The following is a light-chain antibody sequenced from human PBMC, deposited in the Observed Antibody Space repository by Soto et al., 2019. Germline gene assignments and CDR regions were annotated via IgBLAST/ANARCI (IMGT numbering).Light chain of an antibody. Sequence: QSALTQPASVSGSPGQSITISCTGTSSDIGEENYVSWYQQHPGKVPKLILYEVSKRPSGVPDRFSGSRSGNTASLTVSGLQAEEEADYYCSSFAGSPVVFGGGTSLTVL. CDR3: SSFAGSPVV. CDR1: SSDIGEENY. V-gene: IGLV2-8*01. CDR2: EVS. J-gene: IGLJ2*01.